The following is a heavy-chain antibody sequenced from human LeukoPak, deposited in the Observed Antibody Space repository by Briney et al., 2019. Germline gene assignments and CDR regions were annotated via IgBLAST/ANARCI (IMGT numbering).Heavy chain of an antibody. CDR1: GFTFSNYW. CDR2: INRDGINT. Sequence: HPGGSLRLSCAASGFTFSNYWMHWVRQAPGKGLVWVSRINRDGINTSYADSVKGRFTISRDNAKNTLNLQMNSLRAEDTAVYYCARDLGQYYDTSDNWFDPWGQGTLVTVSS. D-gene: IGHD3-22*01. CDR3: ARDLGQYYDTSDNWFDP. J-gene: IGHJ5*02. V-gene: IGHV3-74*01.